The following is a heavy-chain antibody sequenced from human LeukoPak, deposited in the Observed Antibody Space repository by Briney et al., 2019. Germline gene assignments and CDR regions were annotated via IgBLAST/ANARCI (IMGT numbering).Heavy chain of an antibody. CDR2: ITSSGGDT. CDR3: ARDLRRGGYNWGCDH. Sequence: ASVKVSCKASGYTFTNYYMHWVRQAPGQGLEWVGMITSSGGDTTYAQKFKGRVTITRDTSTRTVYMEVSSLTSEDTAVYYCARDLRRGGYNWGCDHWGQGTLVTVSS. J-gene: IGHJ4*02. D-gene: IGHD5-24*01. CDR1: GYTFTNYY. V-gene: IGHV1-46*01.